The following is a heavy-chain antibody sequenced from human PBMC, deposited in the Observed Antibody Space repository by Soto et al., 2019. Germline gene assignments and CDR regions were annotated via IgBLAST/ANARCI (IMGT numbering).Heavy chain of an antibody. D-gene: IGHD4-17*01. CDR3: ARGSVTTVSPDYYYYYGMDV. CDR1: GYTFTSYG. V-gene: IGHV1-18*04. J-gene: IGHJ6*02. CDR2: ISAYNGST. Sequence: ASVKVSCKASGYTFTSYGISWLRRAPGQGVEWMGWISAYNGSTNYAQKLQGRVTMTTDTSTSTAYMELRRLSSDDTAVYSCARGSVTTVSPDYYYYYGMDVWGQGTTVTVS.